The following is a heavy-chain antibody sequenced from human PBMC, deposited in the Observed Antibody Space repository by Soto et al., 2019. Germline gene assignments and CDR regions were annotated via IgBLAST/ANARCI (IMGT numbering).Heavy chain of an antibody. Sequence: GGSLRLSCAASGFTFSSYAMSWVRQAPGKGLEWVSAISGSGGSTYYADSVKGRFTISRDNSKNTLYLQMNSLRAEDTAVYYCAKDYYYDSSGYYYFDYWGQGSLVTVSS. J-gene: IGHJ4*02. CDR1: GFTFSSYA. D-gene: IGHD3-22*01. CDR3: AKDYYYDSSGYYYFDY. CDR2: ISGSGGST. V-gene: IGHV3-23*01.